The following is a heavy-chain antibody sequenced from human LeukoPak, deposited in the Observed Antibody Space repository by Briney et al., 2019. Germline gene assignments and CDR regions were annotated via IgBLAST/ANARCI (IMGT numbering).Heavy chain of an antibody. Sequence: GGSLRLSCAASGFTLSSYAMHWVRQAPGKGLEWVAVISYDGSNKYYADSVKGRFTISRDNSKNTLYLQMNSLRAEDTAVYYCAKSEVVVTASPHYYGMDVWGQGTTVTVSS. CDR2: ISYDGSNK. CDR1: GFTLSSYA. CDR3: AKSEVVVTASPHYYGMDV. D-gene: IGHD2-21*02. V-gene: IGHV3-30*18. J-gene: IGHJ6*02.